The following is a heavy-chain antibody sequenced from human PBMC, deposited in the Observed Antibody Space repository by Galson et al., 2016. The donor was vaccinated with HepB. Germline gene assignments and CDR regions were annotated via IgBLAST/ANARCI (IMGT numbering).Heavy chain of an antibody. J-gene: IGHJ6*02. CDR3: ARDPSYYSGMDV. CDR1: GFTFSSYY. V-gene: IGHV3-74*01. Sequence: SLRLSCAASGFTFSSYYMHWVRQAPGKGLVWVSRINRNESSTSYADYVKGRFTISRDNAKNTLYLQMNSLSAEDTAVYYCARDPSYYSGMDVWGQGTTVTVSS. CDR2: INRNESST.